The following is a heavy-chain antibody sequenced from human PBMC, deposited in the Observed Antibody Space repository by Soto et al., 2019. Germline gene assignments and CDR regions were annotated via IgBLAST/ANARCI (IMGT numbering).Heavy chain of an antibody. CDR2: INAGSGDT. CDR3: ARGTAGKDFDF. Sequence: QVQLVQSGAEVTKPGASVRISRKTSGYTFTSWSIHWMRQAPGQGLEWMGWINAGSGDTAYSQNFQDRVTISRDTSANTAYMEVRSLRSEDTAVFYCARGTAGKDFDFWGQGTLVTVSS. CDR1: GYTFTSWS. J-gene: IGHJ4*02. V-gene: IGHV1-3*01. D-gene: IGHD6-13*01.